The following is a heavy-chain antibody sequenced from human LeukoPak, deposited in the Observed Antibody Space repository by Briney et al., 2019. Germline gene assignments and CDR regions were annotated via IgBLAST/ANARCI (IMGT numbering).Heavy chain of an antibody. CDR1: GYSFTTYW. CDR3: ARYPRGYYGMDV. J-gene: IGHJ6*02. Sequence: GESLKISCKGSGYSFTTYWIGWVRQMPGRTLEWIGIIYPGGSEVRYSPDLQGQVTISADKSISTAYLQWSSLKASDNAIYYCARYPRGYYGMDVWGQGTTVSVFS. V-gene: IGHV5-51*01. D-gene: IGHD6-6*01. CDR2: IYPGGSEV.